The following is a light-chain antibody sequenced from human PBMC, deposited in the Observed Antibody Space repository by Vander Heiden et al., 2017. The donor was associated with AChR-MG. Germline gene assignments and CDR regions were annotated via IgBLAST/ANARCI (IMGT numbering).Light chain of an antibody. J-gene: IGKJ1*01. Sequence: DIQMTQSPSSLSASVGDRVTITCRASQSITTYLNWYQQRPGKAPNLLIYAASSLQSGVPSRFSGSGSGTDFTLTISSLQPEDFATYYCQQSYSSWTFGQGTKV. CDR2: AAS. CDR3: QQSYSSWT. V-gene: IGKV1-39*01. CDR1: QSITTY.